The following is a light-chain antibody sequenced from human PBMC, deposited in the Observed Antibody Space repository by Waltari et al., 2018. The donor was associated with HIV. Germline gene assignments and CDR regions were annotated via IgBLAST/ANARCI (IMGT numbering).Light chain of an antibody. V-gene: IGLV2-14*01. CDR2: EVS. J-gene: IGLJ1*01. CDR1: PSDVGGYKS. CDR3: SSYTSRNTRV. Sequence: QSALTQPASVSGSPGQSITISCTGTPSDVGGYKSVSWYQQHPDKAPKFVFYEVSNRPSGISSRFSGCKYGNTASLTNSGLQAEDEADYYCSSYTSRNTRVFGTGTKVTVL.